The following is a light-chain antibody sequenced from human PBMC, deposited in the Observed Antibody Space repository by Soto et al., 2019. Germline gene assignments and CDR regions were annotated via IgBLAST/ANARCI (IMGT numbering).Light chain of an antibody. CDR2: EAS. Sequence: ETVLTQSPGTLSLSPGERAKLSCSSSQMINSGYVAWYQQKPGQAPRLLIYEASRRATGIPDRFSGSGSGTDFSLTISRLEPEDFAVYYCQHYDSLRWTFGLGTKVDIK. J-gene: IGKJ1*01. V-gene: IGKV3-20*01. CDR3: QHYDSLRWT. CDR1: QMINSGY.